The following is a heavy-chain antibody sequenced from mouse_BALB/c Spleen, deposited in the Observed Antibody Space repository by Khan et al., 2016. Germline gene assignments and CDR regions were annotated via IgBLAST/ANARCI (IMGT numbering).Heavy chain of an antibody. J-gene: IGHJ4*01. V-gene: IGHV9-2-1*01. Sequence: QIQLVQSGPELKKPGETVKISCKASGYTFTDYSMHWVKQAPGKGLKWMGWINTETGEPTYADDFKGRFAFSLETSASTAYLQINNLKNEDTATYFCARGWLRRDYYAMDYWGQGTSVTVSS. D-gene: IGHD2-2*01. CDR3: ARGWLRRDYYAMDY. CDR2: INTETGEP. CDR1: GYTFTDYS.